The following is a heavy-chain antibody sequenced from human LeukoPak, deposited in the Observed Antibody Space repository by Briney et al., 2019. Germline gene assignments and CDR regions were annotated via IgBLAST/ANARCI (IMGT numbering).Heavy chain of an antibody. D-gene: IGHD6-6*01. CDR1: GYTFTGYY. CDR2: INPNSGGT. V-gene: IGHV1-2*02. J-gene: IGHJ4*02. CDR3: AREGRLIAARPGVDY. Sequence: ASVKVSCKATGYTFTGYYMHSVRQAPGQGIEWMGWINPNSGGTNYAQKFQGRVTMTRDTSISTAYMELSRLRSDDTAVYYCAREGRLIAARPGVDYWGQGTLVTVSS.